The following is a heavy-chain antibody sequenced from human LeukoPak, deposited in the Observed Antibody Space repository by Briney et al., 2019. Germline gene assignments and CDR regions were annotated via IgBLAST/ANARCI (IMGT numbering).Heavy chain of an antibody. D-gene: IGHD2-15*01. CDR3: ARESPGYCSGGSCYSFSFDY. J-gene: IGHJ4*02. CDR2: IYYSGST. Sequence: SETLSLTCTVSGGSISSYYWSWIRQPPGKGLEWIGYIYYSGSTNYNPSLKSRVTISVDTSKNQFSLKLSSVTAADTAVYYCARESPGYCSGGSCYSFSFDYWGQGTLVTVSS. CDR1: GGSISSYY. V-gene: IGHV4-59*01.